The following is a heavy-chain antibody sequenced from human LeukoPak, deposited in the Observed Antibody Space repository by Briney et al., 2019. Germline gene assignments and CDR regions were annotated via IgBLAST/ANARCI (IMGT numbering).Heavy chain of an antibody. CDR2: ISGSGGST. CDR3: AKDPGSRHFDY. V-gene: IGHV3-23*01. J-gene: IGHJ4*02. D-gene: IGHD6-13*01. CDR1: GFIFGDYY. Sequence: GGSLRLSCAASGFIFGDYYMTWIRQAPGKGLEWVSAISGSGGSTYYADSVKGRFTISRDNSKNTLYLQMNSLRAEDTAVYYCAKDPGSRHFDYWGQGTLVTVSS.